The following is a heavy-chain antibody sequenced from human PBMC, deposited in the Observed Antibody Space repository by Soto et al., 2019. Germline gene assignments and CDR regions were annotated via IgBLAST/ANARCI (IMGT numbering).Heavy chain of an antibody. J-gene: IGHJ6*02. Sequence: SVKVSCKASGFTFTSSAVQWVRQARGQRLEWIGWIVVGSGNTNYAQKFQERVTITRDMSTSTAYMELSSLRSEDTAVYYCAADRVQVVVAATSYYYGMDVWGQGTTVTVSS. CDR1: GFTFTSSA. CDR3: AADRVQVVVAATSYYYGMDV. CDR2: IVVGSGNT. D-gene: IGHD2-15*01. V-gene: IGHV1-58*01.